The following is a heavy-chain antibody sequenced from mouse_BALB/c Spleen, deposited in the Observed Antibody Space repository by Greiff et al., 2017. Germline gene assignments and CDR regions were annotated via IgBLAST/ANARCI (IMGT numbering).Heavy chain of an antibody. CDR3: AREEDGNFYYAMDY. D-gene: IGHD2-1*01. CDR2: ISTYSGNT. Sequence: VQRVESGPELVRPGVSVKISCKGSGYTFTDYAMHWVKQSHAKSLEWIGVISTYSGNTNYNQKFKGKATMTVDKSSSTAYMELARLTSEDSAIYYCAREEDGNFYYAMDYWGQGTSVTVSS. J-gene: IGHJ4*01. V-gene: IGHV1-67*01. CDR1: GYTFTDYA.